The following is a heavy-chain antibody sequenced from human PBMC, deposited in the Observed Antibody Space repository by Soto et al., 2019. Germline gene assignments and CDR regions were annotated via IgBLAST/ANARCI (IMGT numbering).Heavy chain of an antibody. CDR3: ATGQAYGGNSFDY. CDR1: GVTFSSYA. J-gene: IGHJ4*02. CDR2: IIPIFGTA. V-gene: IGHV1-69*13. D-gene: IGHD2-15*01. Sequence: GASVKVSCKASGVTFSSYAISWVRQAPGQGLEWMGGIIPIFGTANYAQKFQGRVTITADESTSTAYMELSSLRSEDTAVYYCATGQAYGGNSFDYWGQGTLVTVSS.